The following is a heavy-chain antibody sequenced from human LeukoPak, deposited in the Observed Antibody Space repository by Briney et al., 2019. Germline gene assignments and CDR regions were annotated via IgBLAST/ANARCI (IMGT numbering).Heavy chain of an antibody. V-gene: IGHV3-33*01. CDR3: ARESGGWSFDY. J-gene: IGHJ4*02. CDR2: IWYDGSNK. D-gene: IGHD6-19*01. Sequence: GRSLRLSCAASGFTFGSYGMHWVRQAPGKGLEWVAVIWYDGSNKYYADSVKGRFTISRDNSKNTLYLQMNSLRAEDTAVYYCARESGGWSFDYWGQGTLVTVSS. CDR1: GFTFGSYG.